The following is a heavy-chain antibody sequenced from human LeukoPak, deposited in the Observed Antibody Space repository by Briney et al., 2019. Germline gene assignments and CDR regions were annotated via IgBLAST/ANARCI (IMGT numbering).Heavy chain of an antibody. CDR3: ARDRRYMDV. CDR2: INHSGST. J-gene: IGHJ6*03. CDR1: GGSFSGYY. V-gene: IGHV4-34*01. Sequence: SETLSLTCAVYGGSFSGYYWSWIRQPPGKGLEWIGEINHSGSTNYNPSLRSRVTISVDTSKNKFSLKLSSVTAADTAVYYCARDRRYMDVWGKGTTVTVSS.